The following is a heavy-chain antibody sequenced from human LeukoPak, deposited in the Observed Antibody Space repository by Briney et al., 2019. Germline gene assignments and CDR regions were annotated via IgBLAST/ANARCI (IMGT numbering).Heavy chain of an antibody. J-gene: IGHJ4*02. D-gene: IGHD6-19*01. CDR1: GGSISSGDYY. CDR3: ARVAVAGPRTPYFDY. CDR2: IYYSGST. V-gene: IGHV4-30-4*08. Sequence: MASETLSLTCTVSGGSISSGDYYWSWIRQPPGKGLEWIGYIYYSGSTYYNPSLKSRVTISVDTSKNQFSLKLSSVTAADTAVYYCARVAVAGPRTPYFDYWGQGTLVTVSS.